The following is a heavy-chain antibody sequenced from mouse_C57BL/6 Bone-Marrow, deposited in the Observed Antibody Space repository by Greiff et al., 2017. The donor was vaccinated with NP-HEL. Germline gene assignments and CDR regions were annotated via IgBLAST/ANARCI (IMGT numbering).Heavy chain of an antibody. CDR3: TTGGSSPYAMDY. Sequence: EVQLQQSGAELVRPGASVKLSCTVSGFNIKDDYLHWVKQRPEQGLEWIGWIDPENGDTEYASKFQGKAPIPADTSSNTASLQLSSLTSEDTAVYYCTTGGSSPYAMDYWGQGTSVTVSS. CDR1: GFNIKDDY. J-gene: IGHJ4*01. V-gene: IGHV14-4*01. CDR2: IDPENGDT. D-gene: IGHD1-1*01.